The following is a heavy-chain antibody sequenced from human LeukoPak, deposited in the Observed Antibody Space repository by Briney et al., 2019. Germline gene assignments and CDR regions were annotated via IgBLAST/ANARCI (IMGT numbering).Heavy chain of an antibody. CDR2: INPNSGGT. V-gene: IGHV1-2*02. Sequence: ASVKVSCKASGYSFIDYYMHWVRQAPGQGLEWMGWINPNSGGTNYAQKFQGRVTMTRDTSISTAYMELSGLRSDDTAVYYCARDRPHITMVRGVKIGLDYWGQGTLVTVSS. CDR1: GYSFIDYY. D-gene: IGHD3-10*01. J-gene: IGHJ4*02. CDR3: ARDRPHITMVRGVKIGLDY.